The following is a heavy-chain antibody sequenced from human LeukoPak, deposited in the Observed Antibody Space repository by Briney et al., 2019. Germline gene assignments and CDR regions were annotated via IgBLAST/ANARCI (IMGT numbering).Heavy chain of an antibody. J-gene: IGHJ6*04. CDR2: ISAYNGNT. CDR1: GYTFTSYG. V-gene: IGHV1-18*04. D-gene: IGHD6-19*01. CDR3: ASVRGYSSGWYSGGYYYGMDV. Sequence: ASVKVSCKASGYTFTSYGISWVRQAPGQGPEWMGWISAYNGNTNYAQKLQGRVTMTTDTSTSTAYMELRSLRSDDTAVYYCASVRGYSSGWYSGGYYYGMDVWGKGTTVTVSS.